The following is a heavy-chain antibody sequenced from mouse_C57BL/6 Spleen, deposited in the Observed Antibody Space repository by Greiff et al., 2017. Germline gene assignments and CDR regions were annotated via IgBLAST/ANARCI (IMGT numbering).Heavy chain of an antibody. J-gene: IGHJ2*01. CDR3: ARGGDGYYYFDY. V-gene: IGHV1-54*01. D-gene: IGHD2-3*01. Sequence: QVQLQQSGAELVRPGTSVKVSCKASGYAFTNYLIEWVKQRPGQGLEWIGVINPGSGGTNYNEKFKGKATLTAYKSSSTAYMQLSSLTSEDSAVYFCARGGDGYYYFDYWGQGTTLTVSS. CDR2: INPGSGGT. CDR1: GYAFTNYL.